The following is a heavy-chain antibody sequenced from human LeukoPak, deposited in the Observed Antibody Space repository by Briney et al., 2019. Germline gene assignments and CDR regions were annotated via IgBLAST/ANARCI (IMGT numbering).Heavy chain of an antibody. Sequence: PSETLSLTCTVSGGSISSGPYYWGWIRQPPGKGLEWIGNIYYGENTYYNPSLKSRVTISIDTSKNQFYLKLSSLTAADTAVYYCARGHHYYALDYWGQGTLVTVSS. J-gene: IGHJ4*02. CDR3: ARGHHYYALDY. CDR1: GGSISSGPYY. D-gene: IGHD3-22*01. V-gene: IGHV4-39*01. CDR2: IYYGENT.